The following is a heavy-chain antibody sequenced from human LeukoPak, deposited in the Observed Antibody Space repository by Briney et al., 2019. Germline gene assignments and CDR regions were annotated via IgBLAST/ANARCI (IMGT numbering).Heavy chain of an antibody. CDR3: ARDDRVDTAMAYFDY. CDR1: GYTFTSYG. D-gene: IGHD5-18*01. V-gene: IGHV1-18*01. J-gene: IGHJ4*02. Sequence: GASVKVSCKASGYTFTSYGISWVRQAPGQGLEWMGWISAYNGNTNYAQKLQGRVTMTTDTSTSTAYMELRSLRSEDTAVYYCARDDRVDTAMAYFDYWGQGILVTVSS. CDR2: ISAYNGNT.